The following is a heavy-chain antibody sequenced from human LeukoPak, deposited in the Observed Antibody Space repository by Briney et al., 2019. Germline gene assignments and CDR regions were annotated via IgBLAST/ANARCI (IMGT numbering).Heavy chain of an antibody. V-gene: IGHV1-18*01. J-gene: IGHJ6*03. D-gene: IGHD6-19*01. Sequence: ASVKVSCKASGYTFTSYGISWVRQAPGQGLEWMGWISAYNGNTNYAQKLQGRVTMTRDMSTSTVYMELSSLRSEDTAVYYCAKSSGQTQYYYYYYMDVWGKGTTVTVSS. CDR1: GYTFTSYG. CDR2: ISAYNGNT. CDR3: AKSSGQTQYYYYYYMDV.